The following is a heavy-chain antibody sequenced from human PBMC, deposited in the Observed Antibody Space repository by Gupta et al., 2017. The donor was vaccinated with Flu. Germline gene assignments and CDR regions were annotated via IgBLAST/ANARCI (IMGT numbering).Heavy chain of an antibody. V-gene: IGHV3-9*01. D-gene: IGHD5-18*01. CDR2: ISWNSGSI. CDR3: AKDITFGYGYGFDY. J-gene: IGHJ4*02. Sequence: EVQLVESGGGLVQPGRSLRLSCAASGFTFDDYAMHWLRQAPGKGLEWVSGISWNSGSIGYADSVKGRFTISRDNAKNSLYLQMNSLRAEDTALYYCAKDITFGYGYGFDYWGQGTLVTVSS. CDR1: GFTFDDYA.